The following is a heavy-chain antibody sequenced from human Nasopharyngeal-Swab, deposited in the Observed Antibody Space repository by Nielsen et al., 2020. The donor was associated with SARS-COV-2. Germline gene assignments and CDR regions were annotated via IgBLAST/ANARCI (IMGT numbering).Heavy chain of an antibody. CDR1: GFTFSSYW. J-gene: IGHJ4*02. CDR2: IKQDGSNK. D-gene: IGHD6-19*01. Sequence: GESLKISCAASGFTFSSYWMSWVRQAPGKGLEWVANIKQDGSNKYYADSVKGRFTISRDNSKNTLYLQMNSLRAEDTAVYYCARDRSGWYLDYWGQGTLVTVSS. CDR3: ARDRSGWYLDY. V-gene: IGHV3-7*01.